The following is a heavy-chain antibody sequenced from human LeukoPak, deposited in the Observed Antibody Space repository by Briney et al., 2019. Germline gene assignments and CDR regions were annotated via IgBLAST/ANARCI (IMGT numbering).Heavy chain of an antibody. D-gene: IGHD3-22*01. CDR2: ISGSGGST. CDR1: GFTFSSYA. Sequence: PGGSLRLSCAASGFTFSSYAMSWVRQAPGKGLEWVSAISGSGGSTYYADSVKGRFTISRDNSKNTLYLQMNSLRAEDTAVYYCAKAVGYYDSSGYYWIDYWGQGTLVTVSS. CDR3: AKAVGYYDSSGYYWIDY. V-gene: IGHV3-23*01. J-gene: IGHJ4*02.